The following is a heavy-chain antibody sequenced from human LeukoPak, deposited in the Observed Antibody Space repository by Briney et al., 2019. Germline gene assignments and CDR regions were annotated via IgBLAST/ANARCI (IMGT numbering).Heavy chain of an antibody. V-gene: IGHV1-18*01. CDR2: ISAYNGNT. D-gene: IGHD5-18*01. CDR3: ARGVDTATYYYYGMDV. J-gene: IGHJ6*02. CDR1: GYTFTSYG. Sequence: GASVKVSCKASGYTFTSYGISWVRQAPGQGLEWMGWISAYNGNTNYAQKLQGRVTMTTDTSTSTAYMELRSLRSDDTAVYYCARGVDTATYYYYGMDVWGQGTTVTVSS.